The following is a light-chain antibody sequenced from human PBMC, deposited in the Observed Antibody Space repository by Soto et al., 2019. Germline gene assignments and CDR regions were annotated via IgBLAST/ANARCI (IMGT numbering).Light chain of an antibody. Sequence: QSVLTQPPSASGTPGQRVTISCSGSSSNIGSNTGNWYQQLPGTAPKLLSYSNNQRPSGVLDRFSGSKYGTSASMAISGLXXXXXXXYYCAAWDDSLNGLVFAGGTKL. CDR3: AAWDDSLNGLV. J-gene: IGLJ3*02. CDR2: SNN. CDR1: SSNIGSNT. V-gene: IGLV1-44*01.